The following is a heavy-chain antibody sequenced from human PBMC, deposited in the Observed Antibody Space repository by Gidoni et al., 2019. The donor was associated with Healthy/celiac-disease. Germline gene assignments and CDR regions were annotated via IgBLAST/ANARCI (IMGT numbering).Heavy chain of an antibody. Sequence: QVQLVESGGGVVQPGRSLRLSCAASGFTFSSYAMHWVRQAPGKGLEWVAVISYDGSNKYYADSVKGRFTISRDNSKNTLYLQMNSLRAEDTAVYYCARGPPYYDFWSGYLLGAFDIWGQGTMVTVSS. CDR2: ISYDGSNK. CDR1: GFTFSSYA. CDR3: ARGPPYYDFWSGYLLGAFDI. D-gene: IGHD3-3*01. J-gene: IGHJ3*02. V-gene: IGHV3-30-3*01.